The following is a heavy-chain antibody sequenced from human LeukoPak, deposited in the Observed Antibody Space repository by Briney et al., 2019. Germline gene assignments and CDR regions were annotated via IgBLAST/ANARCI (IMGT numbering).Heavy chain of an antibody. CDR1: GGSISSYY. Sequence: SETLSLTCTVSGGSISSYYWSWIRQPAGKGLEWIGRIYTTGSTNYNPSLKSRVTMSVDTYKNQFSLKLSSVTAADTAVYYCARVTGTTLYYYMDVWGKGTTVTVSS. CDR2: IYTTGST. J-gene: IGHJ6*03. D-gene: IGHD1-7*01. V-gene: IGHV4-4*07. CDR3: ARVTGTTLYYYMDV.